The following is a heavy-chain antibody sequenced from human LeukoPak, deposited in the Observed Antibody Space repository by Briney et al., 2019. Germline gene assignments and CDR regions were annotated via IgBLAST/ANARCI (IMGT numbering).Heavy chain of an antibody. V-gene: IGHV3-30-3*01. J-gene: IGHJ4*02. CDR2: ISFNGDTT. CDR3: ARDLSEKYSSDY. D-gene: IGHD2/OR15-2a*01. CDR1: GFTFSRYA. Sequence: GGSLRLSCAASGFTFSRYAMHWARQAPGKGLEWVTFISFNGDTTYYADSVKGRFTISRDNSKGMVYLQMNSLRAEDTAVYYCARDLSEKYSSDYWGQGTLVTVSS.